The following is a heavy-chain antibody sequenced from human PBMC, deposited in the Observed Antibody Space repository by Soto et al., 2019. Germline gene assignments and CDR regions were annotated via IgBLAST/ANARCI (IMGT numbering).Heavy chain of an antibody. CDR3: ARGITGTTWFDP. CDR1: GGSISSGGYY. J-gene: IGHJ5*02. Sequence: TSETLSLTCTVSGGSISSGGYYWSWIRQHPGKGLEWIGYIYYSGSTYYNPSLKSRVTILVDTSKNQFSLKLSSVTAADTAVYYCARGITGTTWFDPWGQGTLVTVSS. CDR2: IYYSGST. V-gene: IGHV4-31*03. D-gene: IGHD1-20*01.